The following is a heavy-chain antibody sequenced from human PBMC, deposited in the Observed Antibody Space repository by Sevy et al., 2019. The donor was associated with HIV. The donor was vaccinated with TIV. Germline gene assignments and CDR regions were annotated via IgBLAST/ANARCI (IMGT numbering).Heavy chain of an antibody. Sequence: GESLKISCAASGFTFSSYSMNWVRQAPGKGLEWVSSISSSSSYIYYADSVKGRFTISRDNAKNSLYLQMNSLRAEDTAVYYCARSERISDAFDIWGQWTMVTVSS. CDR3: ARSERISDAFDI. D-gene: IGHD3-3*01. CDR1: GFTFSSYS. CDR2: ISSSSSYI. J-gene: IGHJ3*02. V-gene: IGHV3-21*01.